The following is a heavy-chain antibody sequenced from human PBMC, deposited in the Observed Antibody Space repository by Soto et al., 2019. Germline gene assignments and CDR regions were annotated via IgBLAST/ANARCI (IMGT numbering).Heavy chain of an antibody. V-gene: IGHV1-3*01. J-gene: IGHJ4*02. CDR1: GYTFTSYA. CDR3: ARVVLTYYYDSSGYKPFDY. Sequence: GASVKVSCKASGYTFTSYAMHWVRQAPGQRLEWMGWINAGNGNTKYSQKFQGRVTITRDTSASTAYMELSSLRSEDTAVYYCARVVLTYYYDSSGYKPFDYWGQGTLVTVSS. D-gene: IGHD3-22*01. CDR2: INAGNGNT.